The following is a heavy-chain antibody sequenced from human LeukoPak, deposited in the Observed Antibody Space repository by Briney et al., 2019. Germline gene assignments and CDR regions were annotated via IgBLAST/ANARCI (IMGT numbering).Heavy chain of an antibody. J-gene: IGHJ4*02. Sequence: GGSLRLSCAASAFTFSSYGMSWVRQAPGKGLEWVSSISSSSSYIYYADSVKGRFTISRDNAKNSLYLQMNSLRAEDTAVYYCVRQFDSSGYNDYWGQGTLVTVSS. D-gene: IGHD3-22*01. V-gene: IGHV3-21*01. CDR3: VRQFDSSGYNDY. CDR1: AFTFSSYG. CDR2: ISSSSSYI.